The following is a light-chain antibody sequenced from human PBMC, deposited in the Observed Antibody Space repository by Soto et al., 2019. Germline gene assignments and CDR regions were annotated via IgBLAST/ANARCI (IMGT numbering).Light chain of an antibody. V-gene: IGKV3-15*01. Sequence: EIVVTQAPATLSVSPGERATLSCWASQSVTSNLAGYQQKPGQSPRLLIYGASTRATGIPARFSGSGSGTEFTLTISSLQSEDFAVYYCQQYNDWPRTFGQGTKVEIK. J-gene: IGKJ1*01. CDR3: QQYNDWPRT. CDR1: QSVTSN. CDR2: GAS.